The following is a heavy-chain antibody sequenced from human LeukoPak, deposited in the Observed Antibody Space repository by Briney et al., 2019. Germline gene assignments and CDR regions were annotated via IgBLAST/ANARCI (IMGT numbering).Heavy chain of an antibody. CDR2: IYYSGST. V-gene: IGHV4-61*01. CDR1: GGSVSSDSYY. Sequence: SETLSLTCTVSGGSVSSDSYYWSWIRQPPGKGLEWIGYIYYSGSTNYNPSLKSRVTISVDTSKNQFSLKLSSVTAADTAVYYCARVVVVAATYNYGMDVWGQGTTVTVSS. CDR3: ARVVVVAATYNYGMDV. J-gene: IGHJ6*02. D-gene: IGHD2-15*01.